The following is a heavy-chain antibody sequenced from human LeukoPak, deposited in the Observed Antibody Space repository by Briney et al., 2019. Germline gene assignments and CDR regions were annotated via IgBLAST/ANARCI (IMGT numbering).Heavy chain of an antibody. Sequence: ASVKVSCKASGGTFSSYAISWVRQAPGQGLEWMGGIIPIFGTANYAQKFQGRVTITTDESTSTTYMELSSLRSEDTAVYYCASHPNYYDSSGYHYFDYWGQGTLVTVSS. CDR2: IIPIFGTA. J-gene: IGHJ4*02. CDR3: ASHPNYYDSSGYHYFDY. V-gene: IGHV1-69*05. CDR1: GGTFSSYA. D-gene: IGHD3-22*01.